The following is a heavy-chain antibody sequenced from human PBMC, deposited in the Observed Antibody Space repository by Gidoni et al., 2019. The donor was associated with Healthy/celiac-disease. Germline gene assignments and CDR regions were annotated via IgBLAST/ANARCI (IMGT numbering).Heavy chain of an antibody. Sequence: GGDVVQSGLSLRLYFSASGFTFSSYAMHWVRQAPGKGLEWVAVISYDGSNKYYEDSVKGRFTISRDNSKNKLYLKMNSLSAEDTAVYYCARDGTPYSGYDYGDFDYWGQGTLVTVSS. D-gene: IGHD5-12*01. V-gene: IGHV3-30-3*01. CDR2: ISYDGSNK. J-gene: IGHJ4*02. CDR3: ARDGTPYSGYDYGDFDY. CDR1: GFTFSSYA.